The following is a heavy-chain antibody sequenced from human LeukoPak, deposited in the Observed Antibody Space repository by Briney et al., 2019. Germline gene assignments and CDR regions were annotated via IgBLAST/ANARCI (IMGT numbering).Heavy chain of an antibody. CDR1: GFTFSSYG. J-gene: IGHJ4*02. CDR3: AKVAVAGTDYFDY. Sequence: GGSLRLSCAASGFTFSSYGMHWARQAPGKGLEWVAVISYGGSNKYYADSVKGRFTISRDNSKNTLYLQMNSLRAEDTAVYYCAKVAVAGTDYFDYWGQGTLVTVSS. D-gene: IGHD6-19*01. V-gene: IGHV3-30*18. CDR2: ISYGGSNK.